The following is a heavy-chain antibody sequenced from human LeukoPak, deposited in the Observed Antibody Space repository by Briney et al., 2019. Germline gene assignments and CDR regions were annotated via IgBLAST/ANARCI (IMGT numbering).Heavy chain of an antibody. V-gene: IGHV1-69*01. CDR2: IIPIFGTA. CDR3: ARGTAGWLQFLFDY. CDR1: GGTFSIYA. D-gene: IGHD5-24*01. Sequence: SVKVSCKASGGTFSIYAISWVRQAPGQGLEWMGGIIPIFGTANYAQKFQGRVTITADESTSTAYMELSSLRSEDTAVYYCARGTAGWLQFLFDYWGQGTLVTVSS. J-gene: IGHJ4*02.